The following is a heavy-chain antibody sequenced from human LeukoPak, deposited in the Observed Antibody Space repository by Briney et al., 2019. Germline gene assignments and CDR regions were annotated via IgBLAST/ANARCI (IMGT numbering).Heavy chain of an antibody. J-gene: IGHJ4*02. CDR1: GYTFTGYY. D-gene: IGHD6-19*01. V-gene: IGHV1-2*04. CDR3: ARIGDSSGWYYFDY. CDR2: INPNSGGT. Sequence: ASVKVSCKASGYTFTGYYTHWVRQAPGQGLEWMGWINPNSGGTNYAQKFQGWVTMTRDTSISTAYMELSRLRSDDTAVYYCARIGDSSGWYYFDYWGQGTLVTVSS.